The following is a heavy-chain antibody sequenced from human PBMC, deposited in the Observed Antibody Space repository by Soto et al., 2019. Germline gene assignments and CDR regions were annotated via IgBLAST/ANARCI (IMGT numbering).Heavy chain of an antibody. Sequence: GESRNTSCKVSAYSFSSYCLSSLRHMPGKGLEWMGRSDPRDSYNNPSPSFQGEVTISADKSISIGCMQWSRLKASDTAMYYRARVQLVSYYYGIDVRGTGSKVTDAS. CDR2: SDPRDSYN. D-gene: IGHD6-6*01. CDR1: AYSFSSYC. CDR3: ARVQLVSYYYGIDV. J-gene: IGHJ6*04. V-gene: IGHV5-10-1*01.